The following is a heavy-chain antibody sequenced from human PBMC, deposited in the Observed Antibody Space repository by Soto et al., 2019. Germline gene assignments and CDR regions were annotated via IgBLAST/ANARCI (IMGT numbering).Heavy chain of an antibody. CDR2: IYSGGST. V-gene: IGHV3-53*02. J-gene: IGHJ4*02. CDR3: ARAYCSGGSCILY. CDR1: GFTVSSNY. D-gene: IGHD2-15*01. Sequence: EVQLVETGGGLIQPGGSLRLSCAASGFTVSSNYMSLVRQAQGKGLEWVSVIYSGGSTYYADSVKGRCTICRDNSKNTLYLQMNSLRAEDTAVYYCARAYCSGGSCILYWGQGTLVTVSS.